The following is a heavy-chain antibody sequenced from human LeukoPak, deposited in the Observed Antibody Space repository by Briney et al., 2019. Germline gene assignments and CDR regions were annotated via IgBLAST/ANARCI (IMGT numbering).Heavy chain of an antibody. CDR3: ARGPHYDFWSGSTDAFDI. CDR2: IYSGGST. V-gene: IGHV3-53*01. CDR1: GFTVSSNY. J-gene: IGHJ3*02. D-gene: IGHD3-3*01. Sequence: GGSLRLSCAASGFTVSSNYMSWVRQAPGKGLEWVSVIYSGGSTYYADSVKGRFTISRDNSKNTLYLQMNSLRAEDTAVYYCARGPHYDFWSGSTDAFDIWGQGTMVTVSS.